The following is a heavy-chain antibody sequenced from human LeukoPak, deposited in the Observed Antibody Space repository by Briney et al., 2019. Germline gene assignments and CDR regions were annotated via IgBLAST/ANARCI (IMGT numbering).Heavy chain of an antibody. J-gene: IGHJ1*01. CDR3: GRDAPDSLTEGD. V-gene: IGHV3-48*04. CDR2: ISSSSSTI. Sequence: PGGSLRLSCAASGFTFSSYSMNWVRQAPGKGLEWVSYISSSSSTIYYADSVKGRFTIHRENAKNCLYLQMDSRRAEDTAVYYCGRDAPDSLTEGDWGQGTLVTVSS. CDR1: GFTFSSYS. D-gene: IGHD1-14*01.